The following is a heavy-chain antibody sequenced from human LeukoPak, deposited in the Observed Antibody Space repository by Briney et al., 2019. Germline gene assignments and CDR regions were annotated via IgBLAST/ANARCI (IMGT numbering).Heavy chain of an antibody. CDR1: GFSFSNYG. J-gene: IGHJ6*03. V-gene: IGHV3-33*01. CDR2: IWSDGSNK. D-gene: IGHD6-13*01. Sequence: VGSLRLSCAASGFSFSNYGMHWVRQAPGKGLEWVAVIWSDGSNKNYADSVEGRFTISRDNSKNTLYVQMNSLRAEDTAVYYCARGDVAAAKTNYYYYMDVWGKGTTVTVSS. CDR3: ARGDVAAAKTNYYYYMDV.